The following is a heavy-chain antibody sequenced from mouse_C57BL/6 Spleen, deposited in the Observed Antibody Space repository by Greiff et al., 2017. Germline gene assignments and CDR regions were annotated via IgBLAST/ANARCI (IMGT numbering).Heavy chain of an antibody. CDR1: GYTFTDYY. CDR2: INPNNGGT. V-gene: IGHV1-26*01. CDR3: ARIYDYDDYFDY. Sequence: VQLKQSGPELVKPGASVKISCKASGYTFTDYYMNWVKQSHGKSLEWIGDINPNNGGTSYNQKFKGKATLTVDKSSSTAYMELRSLTSEDSAVYYCARIYDYDDYFDYWGQGTTLTVSS. D-gene: IGHD2-4*01. J-gene: IGHJ2*01.